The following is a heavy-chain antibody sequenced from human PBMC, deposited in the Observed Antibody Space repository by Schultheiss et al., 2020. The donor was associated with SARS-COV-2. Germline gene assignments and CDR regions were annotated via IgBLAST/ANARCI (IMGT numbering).Heavy chain of an antibody. CDR1: GGSISNGAYY. CDR3: AGGVRWLAFDY. D-gene: IGHD6-19*01. J-gene: IGHJ4*02. CDR2: IYYSGST. V-gene: IGHV4-61*08. Sequence: SQTLSLTCTVSGGSISNGAYYWSWIRQHPGKGLEWIGYIYYSGSTNYNPSLKSRVTTSVDTSKNQFSLKLRSVTAADTALYYCAGGVRWLAFDYWGQGTLVTVSS.